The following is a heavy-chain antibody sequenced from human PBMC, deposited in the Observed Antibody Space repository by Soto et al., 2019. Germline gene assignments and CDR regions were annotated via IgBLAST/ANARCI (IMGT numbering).Heavy chain of an antibody. CDR3: AKAVPPFVVVTASAY. V-gene: IGHV3-30*18. Sequence: QVQLVESGGGVGQPGRSLRLSCAASGFTFRNFGMHWVRQAPGKGLEWVAVISYDGTNKYYADSVKGRFTISRDNSKNTLYLQINSLRAEDTAVYYCAKAVPPFVVVTASAYWGQGTLVTVSS. D-gene: IGHD2-21*02. CDR2: ISYDGTNK. CDR1: GFTFRNFG. J-gene: IGHJ4*02.